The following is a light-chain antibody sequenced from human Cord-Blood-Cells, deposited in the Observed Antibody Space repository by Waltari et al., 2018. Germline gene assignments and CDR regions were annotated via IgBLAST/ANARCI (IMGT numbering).Light chain of an antibody. V-gene: IGKV1-5*03. J-gene: IGKJ2*01. Sequence: DIQMIQSPSTLSASVGDRGTITCRASQSISSWLAWYQQKPGKAPKLLIYKASSLESGFPSRFSDSGSGTEFTLTISSLQPDDFATYYCQQYNSYPYTFGQGTKLEIK. CDR2: KAS. CDR1: QSISSW. CDR3: QQYNSYPYT.